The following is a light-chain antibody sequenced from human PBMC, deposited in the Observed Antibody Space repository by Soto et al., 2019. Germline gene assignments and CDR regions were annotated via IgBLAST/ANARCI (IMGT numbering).Light chain of an antibody. J-gene: IGKJ2*01. CDR3: QQSYSTPPNS. CDR1: QSISSY. V-gene: IGKV1-39*01. Sequence: DIQMTQSPSSLSASVGDRVTITCRASQSISSYLNWYQQKPGKAPKLLIYAASSLQSGVPSRFSGSGSGTEFTLTSSNLQPEDFGAYYCQQSYSTPPNSFGQGTKLEIK. CDR2: AAS.